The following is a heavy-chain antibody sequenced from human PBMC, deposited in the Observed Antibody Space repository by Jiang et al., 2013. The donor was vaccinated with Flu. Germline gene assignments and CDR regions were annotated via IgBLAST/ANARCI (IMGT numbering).Heavy chain of an antibody. CDR1: GGTFSSYA. J-gene: IGHJ4*02. D-gene: IGHD3-22*01. Sequence: GAEVKKPGSSVKVSCKASGGTFSSYAISWVRQAPGQGLEWMGGIIPIFGTANYAQKFQGRVTITADESTSTAYMELSSLRSEDTAVYYCARGAALEGWLLLRTFDYWGQGTLVTVSS. CDR3: ARGAALEGWLLLRTFDY. V-gene: IGHV1-69*01. CDR2: IIPIFGTA.